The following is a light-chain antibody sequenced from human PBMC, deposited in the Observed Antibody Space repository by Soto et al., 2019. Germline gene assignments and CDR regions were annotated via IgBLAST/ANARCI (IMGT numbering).Light chain of an antibody. CDR2: DAS. CDR3: QQRTNWPWT. J-gene: IGKJ1*01. V-gene: IGKV3-11*01. CDR1: QSVNSY. Sequence: EIVLTQSPATLSLSPGERVTLSCRASQSVNSYLGWYQQKPGQAPRLLMYDASNRATGIPARFSGSGSGTDFTLTISSLEPEDFAVYYCQQRTNWPWTFGQGTKVEIK.